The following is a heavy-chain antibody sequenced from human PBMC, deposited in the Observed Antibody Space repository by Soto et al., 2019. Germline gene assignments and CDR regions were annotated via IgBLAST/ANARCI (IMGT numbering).Heavy chain of an antibody. J-gene: IGHJ4*02. Sequence: QVQLVQSGAEVKKPGSSVKVSCKASGGTFSSYAISWVRQAPGQGLEWMGGIIPIFGTANYAQKFQGRVTLAADESTSTAYMKLSSLRSEDTAVYYCARKPGYSSGWYYFDYWGQGTLVTVSS. D-gene: IGHD6-19*01. CDR2: IIPIFGTA. CDR3: ARKPGYSSGWYYFDY. CDR1: GGTFSSYA. V-gene: IGHV1-69*01.